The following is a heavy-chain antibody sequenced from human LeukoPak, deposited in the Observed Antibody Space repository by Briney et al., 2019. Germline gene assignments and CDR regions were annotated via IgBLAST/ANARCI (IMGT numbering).Heavy chain of an antibody. V-gene: IGHV3-53*01. Sequence: GGSLRLSCAASGFFVYNSYMSWVRQAPGRGLEWVSVIYSDGGTFYSDSVKGRFTISRDYSKNTLYLQMNGLRADDTAVYFCAKDSNGPAFWGQGTPVTVSS. D-gene: IGHD2-8*01. CDR3: AKDSNGPAF. J-gene: IGHJ4*02. CDR1: GFFVYNSY. CDR2: IYSDGGT.